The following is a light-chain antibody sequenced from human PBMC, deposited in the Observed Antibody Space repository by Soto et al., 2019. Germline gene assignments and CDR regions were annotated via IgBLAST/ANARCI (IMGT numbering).Light chain of an antibody. CDR1: QDISSW. Sequence: DIQMTQSPSSVSASVGDRVTITCRASQDISSWLAWFQQKPGKAPELLIYAASSLQSGVPSRFSGSGSGTDFTLTINSLQPEDFATYYCQQASRFPLTFGGGTKVEIK. V-gene: IGKV1-12*01. CDR2: AAS. CDR3: QQASRFPLT. J-gene: IGKJ4*01.